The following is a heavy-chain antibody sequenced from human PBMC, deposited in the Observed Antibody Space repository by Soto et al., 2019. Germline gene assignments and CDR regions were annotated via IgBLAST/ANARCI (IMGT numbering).Heavy chain of an antibody. CDR1: GGTFSSYT. CDR3: ARACTNGVCYISS. J-gene: IGHJ5*02. D-gene: IGHD2-8*01. V-gene: IGHV1-69*02. Sequence: EASVKVSCKASGGTFSSYTISWVRQAPGQGLEWMGRIIPILGIANYAQKFQGRVTITADKSTSTAYMELSSLRSEDTAVYYCARACTNGVCYISSWGQGTLVTVSS. CDR2: IIPILGIA.